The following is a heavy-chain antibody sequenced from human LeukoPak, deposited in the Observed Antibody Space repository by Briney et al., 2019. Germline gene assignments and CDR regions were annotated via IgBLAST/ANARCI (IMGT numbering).Heavy chain of an antibody. D-gene: IGHD6-25*01. Sequence: SETLSLTCTVSGGSISSYYWSWIRQPPGKGLEWIGYIYYSGSTNYNPSLKSRVTISVDTSKNQFSLKLSSVTAADTAVYYCARLPIAAADIFDYWGQGVLVTASS. J-gene: IGHJ4*02. V-gene: IGHV4-59*01. CDR3: ARLPIAAADIFDY. CDR2: IYYSGST. CDR1: GGSISSYY.